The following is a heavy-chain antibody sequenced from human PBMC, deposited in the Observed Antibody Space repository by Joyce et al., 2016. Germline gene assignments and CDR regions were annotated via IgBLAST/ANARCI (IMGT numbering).Heavy chain of an antibody. CDR1: GFTFSGSV. V-gene: IGHV3-73*01. CDR3: LIQLYDNDGYSRPY. J-gene: IGHJ4*02. CDR2: IRSISDNYAT. D-gene: IGHD5-18*01. Sequence: EVVLVESGGDLVQPGGSLKLSCAASGFTFSGSVIHWVRQGSGKGPEWLGRIRSISDNYATFYAASLTGRLTISRDDSKNTAYLQMTSLKTDDTAVYYCLIQLYDNDGYSRPYWGQGALVTVSS.